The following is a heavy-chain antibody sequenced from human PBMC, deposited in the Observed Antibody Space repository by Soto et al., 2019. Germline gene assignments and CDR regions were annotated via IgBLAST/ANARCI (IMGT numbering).Heavy chain of an antibody. D-gene: IGHD2-21*02. V-gene: IGHV3-23*01. J-gene: IGHJ4*02. CDR2: VVSIGGST. CDR1: GVTFSSYA. Sequence: DVQLLESGGGLVQPEGSLRRSCAASGVTFSSYAMGWVRQGPGKGLEWVAVVSIGGSTHYADSVRGRFTISSDTSKNTLSLQMHSLTAEDTAGYFCAKRRGDVGHFDYWGQGALVTVSS. CDR3: AKRRGDVGHFDY.